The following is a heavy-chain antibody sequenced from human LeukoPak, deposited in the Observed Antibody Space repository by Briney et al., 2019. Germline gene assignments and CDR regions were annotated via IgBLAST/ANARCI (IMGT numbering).Heavy chain of an antibody. CDR2: MNPNSGNT. CDR1: GYTFTSHD. Sequence: EDSVKVSCKASGYTFTSHDINWVRQATGQGLEWMGWMNPNSGNTGYAQKFQGRVTMTRNTSIGTAYMELGSLRSEDTAVYYCNLVGKGYWGQGTLVTVSS. D-gene: IGHD2-8*02. J-gene: IGHJ4*02. V-gene: IGHV1-8*01. CDR3: NLVGKGY.